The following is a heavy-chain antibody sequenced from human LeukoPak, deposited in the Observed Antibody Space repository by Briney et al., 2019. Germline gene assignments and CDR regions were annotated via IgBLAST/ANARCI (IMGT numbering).Heavy chain of an antibody. CDR1: GGSFSGYY. V-gene: IGHV4-34*01. Sequence: SETLSLTCAVYGGSFSGYYWSWIRQPPGKGLEWIGEINHSGSTNYNPSLKSRVTISVDTSKNQFSLKLSSVTAADTAVYYCARGMSYCTNGVCYTAENWGQGTLVTVSS. CDR3: ARGMSYCTNGVCYTAEN. J-gene: IGHJ4*02. D-gene: IGHD2-8*01. CDR2: INHSGST.